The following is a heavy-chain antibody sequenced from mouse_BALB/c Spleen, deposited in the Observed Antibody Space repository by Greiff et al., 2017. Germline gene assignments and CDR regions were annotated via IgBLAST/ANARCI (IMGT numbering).Heavy chain of an antibody. D-gene: IGHD4-1*01. CDR2: ISDGGSYT. J-gene: IGHJ2*01. CDR3: ARGNWDGGFDY. V-gene: IGHV5-4*02. Sequence: EVQLVESGGGLVKPGGSLKLSCAASGFTFSDYYMYWVRQTPEKRLEWVATISDGGSYTYYPDSVKGRFTISRDNAKNNLYLQMSSLKSEDTAMYYCARGNWDGGFDYWGQGTTLTVSS. CDR1: GFTFSDYY.